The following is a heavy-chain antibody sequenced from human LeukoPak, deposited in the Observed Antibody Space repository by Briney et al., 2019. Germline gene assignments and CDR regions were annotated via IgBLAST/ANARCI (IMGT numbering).Heavy chain of an antibody. CDR1: GYTFTGYY. J-gene: IGHJ4*02. CDR2: INPNSGGT. CDR3: ARSRYYYGSGSYFAY. Sequence: ASVKVSCKASGYTFTGYYMHWVRQAPGQGLEWMGWINPNSGGTNYAQKFQGWVTMTRDTSISTAYMELSRLRSDDTAVYYCARSRYYYGSGSYFAYRGQGTLVTVSS. D-gene: IGHD3-10*01. V-gene: IGHV1-2*04.